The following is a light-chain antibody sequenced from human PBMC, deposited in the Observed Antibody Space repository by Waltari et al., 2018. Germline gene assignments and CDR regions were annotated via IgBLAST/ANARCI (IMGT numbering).Light chain of an antibody. V-gene: IGKV3-11*01. CDR3: LQRSSWPLT. Sequence: EIVLTQSPATLSLSPGERATLSCRASQSISIYLAWYQQKPGQAPRLLIYDASDRATGIPARFSGSGSGTDFTLTISNLEPEDFVVYYCLQRSSWPLTFGGGTKVEIK. J-gene: IGKJ4*01. CDR2: DAS. CDR1: QSISIY.